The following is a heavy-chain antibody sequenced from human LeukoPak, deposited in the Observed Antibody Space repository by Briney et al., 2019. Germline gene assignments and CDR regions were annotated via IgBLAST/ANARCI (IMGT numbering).Heavy chain of an antibody. J-gene: IGHJ4*02. CDR3: ARVRVIDWGSSYFDY. CDR1: GGSIISSNYY. V-gene: IGHV4-39*07. D-gene: IGHD3-9*01. Sequence: SETLSLTCTVSGGSIISSNYYWGWIRQPPGKGLEWIGSMYYSGSTHYNPSLKSRVTISVDMSKNQFSLRLSSVTAADTAVYFCARVRVIDWGSSYFDYWGQGNLVTVSS. CDR2: MYYSGST.